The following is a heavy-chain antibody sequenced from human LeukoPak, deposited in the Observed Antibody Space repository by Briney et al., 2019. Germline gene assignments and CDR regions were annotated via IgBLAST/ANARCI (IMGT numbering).Heavy chain of an antibody. CDR1: GGSISSGDYY. V-gene: IGHV4-30-4*01. J-gene: IGHJ4*02. D-gene: IGHD4-23*01. Sequence: SETLSLTCTVSGGSISSGDYYWSWIRQPPGKGLEWIGYIYYSGSTYYDPSLKSRVTISVDTSKNQFSLKLSSVTAADTAVYYCAREVSRWPYYFDYWGQGTLVTVSS. CDR3: AREVSRWPYYFDY. CDR2: IYYSGST.